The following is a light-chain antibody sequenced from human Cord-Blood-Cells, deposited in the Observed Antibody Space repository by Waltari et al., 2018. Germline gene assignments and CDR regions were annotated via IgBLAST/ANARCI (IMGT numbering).Light chain of an antibody. J-gene: IGLJ2*01. CDR2: EVI. V-gene: IGLV2-14*01. CDR1: SSDVGGYNY. Sequence: QSALTQPASVSGSPGQSITISCTGTSSDVGGYNYVSWYQQPQGKAPKLMIYEVINRPSGFSNRFSGSKSGNTASLTISGLQAEDEADYYCSSYTSSSTLVVFGGGTKLTVL. CDR3: SSYTSSSTLVV.